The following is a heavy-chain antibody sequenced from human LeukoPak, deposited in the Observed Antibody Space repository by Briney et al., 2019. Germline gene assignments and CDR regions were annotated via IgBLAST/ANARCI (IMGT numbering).Heavy chain of an antibody. CDR3: ARLSSSAYYASDY. J-gene: IGHJ4*02. CDR2: IYYSGTT. D-gene: IGHD3-22*01. CDR1: GGSISTSSYY. V-gene: IGHV4-39*01. Sequence: SETLSLTCNVPGGSISTSSYYWGWIRQPPGKGLEWIGSIYYSGTTYYNPSLESRLTISVDTSNNQFSLNRKSRTATDTVVYYWARLSSSAYYASDYWGPGTLVTVSS.